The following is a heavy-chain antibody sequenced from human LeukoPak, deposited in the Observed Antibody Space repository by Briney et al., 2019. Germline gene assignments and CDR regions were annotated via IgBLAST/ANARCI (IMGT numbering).Heavy chain of an antibody. V-gene: IGHV4-59*01. Sequence: PSETLSLTCIVSSGSSSSYFWSWVRQPPGKGLEWIGYVYSSGSTNYNPSLRSRVTISLGTSKTQFSLRLSSVTAADTAVYYCARFTLSGPLGYFDSWGQGTLVTVSS. J-gene: IGHJ4*02. CDR2: VYSSGST. CDR1: SGSSSSYF. D-gene: IGHD3-10*01. CDR3: ARFTLSGPLGYFDS.